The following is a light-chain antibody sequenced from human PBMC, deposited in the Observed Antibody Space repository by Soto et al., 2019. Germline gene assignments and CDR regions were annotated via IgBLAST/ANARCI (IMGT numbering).Light chain of an antibody. CDR1: QSVNSGY. CDR3: QQYGSSPT. J-gene: IGKJ5*01. Sequence: EIVLTQSPGTLSLSLGERATLSCMASQSVNSGYLVWYQQKPGQAPRLLIYGASTRATGIPDRFSKSGSGTDFTLTISRLEPEDFAVYYCQQYGSSPTFGQGTRLEIK. V-gene: IGKV3-20*01. CDR2: GAS.